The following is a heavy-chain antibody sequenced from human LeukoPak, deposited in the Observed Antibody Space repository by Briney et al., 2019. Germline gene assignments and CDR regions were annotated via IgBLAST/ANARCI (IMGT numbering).Heavy chain of an antibody. CDR1: GFTFSSYW. CDR2: INSDGSST. Sequence: GGSLRLSCAASGFTFSSYWMHWVRQAPGKGLVWVSRINSDGSSTSYAGSVKGRFTISRDNAKNTLYLQMNSLRAEDTAVYYCARTMVRGVPPDYWGQGTLVTVSS. D-gene: IGHD3-10*01. V-gene: IGHV3-74*01. J-gene: IGHJ4*02. CDR3: ARTMVRGVPPDY.